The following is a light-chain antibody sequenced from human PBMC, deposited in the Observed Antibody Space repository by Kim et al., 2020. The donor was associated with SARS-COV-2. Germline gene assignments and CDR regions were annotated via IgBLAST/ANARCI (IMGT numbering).Light chain of an antibody. V-gene: IGKV3-11*01. Sequence: LSPGERATLSCRASQNVNTSIGLYQQKPGQAPRLIMFDVSRRVTGTPARFSGTGSGTDFTLTISTLEPEDVALYYCHHRILGPPAFGGGTRLDIK. J-gene: IGKJ5*01. CDR3: HHRILGPPA. CDR1: QNVNTS. CDR2: DVS.